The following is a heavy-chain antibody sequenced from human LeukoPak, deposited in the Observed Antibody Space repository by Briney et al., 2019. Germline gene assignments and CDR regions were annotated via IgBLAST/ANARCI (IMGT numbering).Heavy chain of an antibody. CDR1: GFTFSSYG. CDR2: IWYEGSNK. CDR3: AKGGCGGDCYYYFDY. D-gene: IGHD2-21*02. V-gene: IGHV3-33*06. J-gene: IGHJ4*02. Sequence: GGSLRLSCAAPGFTFSSYGMHWVRQAPGKGLEWVAVIWYEGSNKYYADSVKGRFTISRDNSKNTLYLQMNSLRAEDTAVYYCAKGGCGGDCYYYFDYWGQGTLVTVSS.